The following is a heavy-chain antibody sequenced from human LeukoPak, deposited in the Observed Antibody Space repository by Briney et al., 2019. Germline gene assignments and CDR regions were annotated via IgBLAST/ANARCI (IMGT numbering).Heavy chain of an antibody. CDR3: ARDTSPSIGVVGYDALDI. J-gene: IGHJ3*02. D-gene: IGHD6-13*01. Sequence: GGSLRLSCAASGFTFSSYGMHWVRQAPGKGLEWVAVIWYDGSNKYYADSVKGRFTISRDNSKNTLYLQMNSLRAEDTAVYCCARDTSPSIGVVGYDALDIWGQGTMVTVSS. CDR2: IWYDGSNK. V-gene: IGHV3-33*01. CDR1: GFTFSSYG.